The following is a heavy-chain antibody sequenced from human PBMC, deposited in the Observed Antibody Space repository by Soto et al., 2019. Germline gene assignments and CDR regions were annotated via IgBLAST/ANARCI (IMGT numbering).Heavy chain of an antibody. CDR3: ARDGSRDGYKGVAY. D-gene: IGHD5-12*01. V-gene: IGHV4-61*01. J-gene: IGHJ4*02. CDR2: IYYSGST. CDR1: GGSVSSGSYY. Sequence: QVQLQESGPGLVKPSETLSLTCTVSGGSVSSGSYYWSWIRQPPGKGLEWIGYIYYSGSTNYNPSLKRRVTISVDTSKNQFSLKLSSVTAADTAVYYCARDGSRDGYKGVAYWGQGTLVTVSS.